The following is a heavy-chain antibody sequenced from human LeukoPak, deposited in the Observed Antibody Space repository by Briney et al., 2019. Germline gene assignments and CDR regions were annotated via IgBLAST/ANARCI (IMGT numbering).Heavy chain of an antibody. CDR3: ARGYCTSTSCRGGWFDP. J-gene: IGHJ5*02. D-gene: IGHD2-2*01. CDR2: MNPNSGNT. CDR1: GYTSTSYD. Sequence: ASVKVSCKASGYTSTSYDINWVRQATGQGLEWMGWMNPNSGNTGYAQKFQGRVTITRNTSISTAYMELSSLRSEDTAVYYCARGYCTSTSCRGGWFDPWGQGTLVTVSS. V-gene: IGHV1-8*03.